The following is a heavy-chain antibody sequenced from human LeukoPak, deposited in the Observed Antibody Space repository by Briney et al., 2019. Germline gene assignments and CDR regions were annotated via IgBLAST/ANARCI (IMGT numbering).Heavy chain of an antibody. D-gene: IGHD3-10*01. CDR1: GFSLSTSGMC. CDR2: IDWDDDK. CDR3: ARSSGGAGWFDP. J-gene: IGHJ5*02. V-gene: IGHV2-70*11. Sequence: SGPALVKPTQTLTLTCTFSGFSLSTSGMCVSWIRQPPGKALGWLARIDWDDDKYYSTSLKTRLTISKDTSKNQVVLTMTNMDPVDTATYYCARSSGGAGWFDPWGRGTLVTVSS.